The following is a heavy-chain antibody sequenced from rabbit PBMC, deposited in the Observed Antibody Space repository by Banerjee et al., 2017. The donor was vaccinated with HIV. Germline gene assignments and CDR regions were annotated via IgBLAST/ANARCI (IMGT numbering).Heavy chain of an antibody. D-gene: IGHD4-2*01. Sequence: VRQAPGKGLEWIGCINTSSGNTVYATWAKGRFTISRTSSTTVALQMTSLTAADTATYFCAREPVDADSWDLWGQGTLVTVS. CDR2: INTSSGNT. J-gene: IGHJ3*01. V-gene: IGHV1S40*01. CDR3: AREPVDADSWDL.